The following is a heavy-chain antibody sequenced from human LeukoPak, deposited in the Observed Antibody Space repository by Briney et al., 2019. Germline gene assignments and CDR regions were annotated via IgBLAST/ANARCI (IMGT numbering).Heavy chain of an antibody. CDR2: ISGSGGST. CDR3: AKAGIRQPGSPGQKNFDL. Sequence: GGSLRLSCAASGFTFSSYAMSWVRQAPGKGLEWVSLISGSGGSTYYADSVKGRLTISRDNSKNTLYLQMNSLRADDTAVYHWAKAGIRQPGSPGQKNFDLGGRGTRVTASS. D-gene: IGHD6-13*01. CDR1: GFTFSSYA. J-gene: IGHJ2*01. V-gene: IGHV3-23*01.